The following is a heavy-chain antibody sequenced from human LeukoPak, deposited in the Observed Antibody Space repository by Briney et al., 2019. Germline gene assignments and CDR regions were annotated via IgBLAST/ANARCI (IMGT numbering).Heavy chain of an antibody. CDR3: ARSIAVAGTINWFDP. CDR1: GFTFSDYY. D-gene: IGHD6-19*01. Sequence: GGSLRLSCAASGFTFSDYYMSWIRQAPGKGLEWVSYISSSGSTIYYADSVKGRFTISRDNAKNSLYLQMNSLRAEDTAVYYCARSIAVAGTINWFDPWGQGTLVTVSP. J-gene: IGHJ5*02. V-gene: IGHV3-11*04. CDR2: ISSSGSTI.